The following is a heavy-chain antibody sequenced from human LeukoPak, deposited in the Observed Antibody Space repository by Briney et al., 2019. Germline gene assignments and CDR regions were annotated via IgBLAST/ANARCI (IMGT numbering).Heavy chain of an antibody. Sequence: PGGSLRLSCAASGFTFSYYGLHWVRQGPGKGLEWVAVISYDGSNKYYADSVKGRLTISRDNSKNTLYLQMNSLRAEDTAVYYCAKQCGGSDWFDAFDIWGQGTMVTVSS. CDR1: GFTFSYYG. CDR3: AKQCGGSDWFDAFDI. CDR2: ISYDGSNK. D-gene: IGHD6-19*01. V-gene: IGHV3-30*18. J-gene: IGHJ3*02.